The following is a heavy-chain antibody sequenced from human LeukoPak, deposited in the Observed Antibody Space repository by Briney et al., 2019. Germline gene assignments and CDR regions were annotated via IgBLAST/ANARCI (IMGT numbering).Heavy chain of an antibody. Sequence: GASVKVSCKASGYTFTSYGISWVRQAPGQGLEWMGWISAKKGNTDYAQKLQGRVTMTTDTSTSTAYMELRSLRSDDTAVYYCARDLLPYCSSTSCYAFDYWGQGTLVTVSS. CDR3: ARDLLPYCSSTSCYAFDY. J-gene: IGHJ4*02. V-gene: IGHV1-18*01. CDR1: GYTFTSYG. CDR2: ISAKKGNT. D-gene: IGHD2-2*01.